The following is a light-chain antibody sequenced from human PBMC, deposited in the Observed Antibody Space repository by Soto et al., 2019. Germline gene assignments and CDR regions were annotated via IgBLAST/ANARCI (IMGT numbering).Light chain of an antibody. V-gene: IGKV1D-12*01. CDR2: AAS. Sequence: KMTQSPSSVSASVGDRVTISCQASQGISRSLAWYQQKPGKAPKLLIYAASSLQSGVPSRFSGSGFGTDFTLTISSLQPEDSAIYYCQQADTFPITFGQGTRLEIK. J-gene: IGKJ5*01. CDR3: QQADTFPIT. CDR1: QGISRS.